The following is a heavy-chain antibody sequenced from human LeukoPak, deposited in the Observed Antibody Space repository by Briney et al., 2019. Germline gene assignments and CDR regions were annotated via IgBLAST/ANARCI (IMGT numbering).Heavy chain of an antibody. D-gene: IGHD5-12*01. CDR1: GFTFSSYG. V-gene: IGHV3-30*19. CDR2: ISYDGSNK. Sequence: GGPLRLSCAASGFTFSSYGMHWVRQGPGKGLEWVAVISYDGSNKYYADSVKGRFTISRDNSKNTLYLQMSSLSAEDTAVYYCARDRSGGGYDCWGQGTLVTVSS. CDR3: ARDRSGGGYDC. J-gene: IGHJ4*02.